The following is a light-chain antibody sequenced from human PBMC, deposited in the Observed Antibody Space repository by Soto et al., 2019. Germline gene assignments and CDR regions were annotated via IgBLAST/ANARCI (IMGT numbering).Light chain of an antibody. CDR2: EVN. CDR1: SSDVGAYKY. Sequence: QSALTQPPSASGSPGQSVTISCTGTSSDVGAYKYVSWYQHHPGEAPRLMIYEVNKRPSGVPDRFSGSKFGNTASLTVSGLQAEDEADYYCTSYAGSNNLLFGGGTKLTVL. J-gene: IGLJ2*01. CDR3: TSYAGSNNLL. V-gene: IGLV2-8*01.